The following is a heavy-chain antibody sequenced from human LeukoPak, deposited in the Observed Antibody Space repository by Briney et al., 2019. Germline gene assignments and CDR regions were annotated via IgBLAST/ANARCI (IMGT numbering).Heavy chain of an antibody. Sequence: SETLSLTCAVYGGSFSGYYWSWIRQPPGKGLEWTGEINHSGSTNYNPSLKSRVTISVDTSKNQFSLKLSSVTAADTAVYYCARLSLYSSSNWGQGTLVTVSS. CDR3: ARLSLYSSSN. V-gene: IGHV4-34*01. D-gene: IGHD6-13*01. J-gene: IGHJ4*02. CDR1: GGSFSGYY. CDR2: INHSGST.